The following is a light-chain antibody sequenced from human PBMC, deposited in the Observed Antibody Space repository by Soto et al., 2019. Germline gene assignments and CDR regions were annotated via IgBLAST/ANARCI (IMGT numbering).Light chain of an antibody. Sequence: DIQMTQSPSTLSASVVDRVTITCRASQDVGKWLAWYQQKPGKAPTLLIHGASSLQSGVPPRYSGSGYGTDFTLTISSLQPEDFATYYCQQANSFPITCGQGTRLEI. CDR2: GAS. CDR1: QDVGKW. CDR3: QQANSFPIT. J-gene: IGKJ5*01. V-gene: IGKV1-12*01.